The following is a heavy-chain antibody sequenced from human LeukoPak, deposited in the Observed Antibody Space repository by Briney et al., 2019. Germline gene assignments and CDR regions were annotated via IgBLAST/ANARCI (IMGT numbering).Heavy chain of an antibody. Sequence: GGSLRLSCAASGFTFSSYAMSWVRQAPGKGLEWVSVISGNGGSTHYADSVKGRFTISRDNSKNTLYLQMNSLRAEDTALYYCAGLIAAAVDAFDIWGQGTMVTVSS. CDR1: GFTFSSYA. CDR3: AGLIAAAVDAFDI. J-gene: IGHJ3*02. D-gene: IGHD6-13*01. CDR2: ISGNGGST. V-gene: IGHV3-23*01.